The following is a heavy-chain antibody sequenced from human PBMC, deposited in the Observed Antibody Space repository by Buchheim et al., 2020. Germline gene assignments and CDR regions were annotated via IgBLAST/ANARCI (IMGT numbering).Heavy chain of an antibody. J-gene: IGHJ5*02. CDR3: ARGTPPHLWFGGLFGPSSWFDP. Sequence: QVQLQESGPGLVKPSQTLSLTCTVSGGSTSSGGYYWSWIRQHPGKGLEWIGYIYYSGSTYYNPSLKSRVTISVDTSKNQFSLRLSSVTAAATAVYYCARGTPPHLWFGGLFGPSSWFDPWGQGTL. CDR1: GGSTSSGGYY. CDR2: IYYSGST. V-gene: IGHV4-31*03. D-gene: IGHD3-10*01.